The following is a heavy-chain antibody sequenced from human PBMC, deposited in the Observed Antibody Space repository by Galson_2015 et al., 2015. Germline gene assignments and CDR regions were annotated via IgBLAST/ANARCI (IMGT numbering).Heavy chain of an antibody. Sequence: SLRLSCAASGFTFTSYWMHWVRQAPGKGLVWVSRINSDGSSPSYVDSVKGRFTISRDNAKNTFYLQMNSLRDEDTAVYYCAMGPWLVPDYWGRGTLVTVSS. J-gene: IGHJ4*02. CDR1: GFTFTSYW. CDR3: AMGPWLVPDY. V-gene: IGHV3-74*01. CDR2: INSDGSSP. D-gene: IGHD6-19*01.